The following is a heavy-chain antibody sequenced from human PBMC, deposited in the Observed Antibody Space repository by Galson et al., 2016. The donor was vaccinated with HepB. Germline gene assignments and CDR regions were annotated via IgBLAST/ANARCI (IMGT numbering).Heavy chain of an antibody. Sequence: SETLSLTCAVSGGSFTGYYWSWIRQTPGKGLEWIGEAIHSGRTKYNPSLKSRVTITVDASNNQFSLNLDSVTAADTALYFCTRGGCSGGSCVWGGRSDYWGPGTLVTVSS. J-gene: IGHJ4*02. CDR2: AIHSGRT. CDR1: GGSFTGYY. CDR3: TRGGCSGGSCVWGGRSDY. D-gene: IGHD2-15*01. V-gene: IGHV4-34*01.